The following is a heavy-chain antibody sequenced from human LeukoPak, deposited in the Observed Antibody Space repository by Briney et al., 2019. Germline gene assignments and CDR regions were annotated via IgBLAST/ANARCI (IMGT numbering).Heavy chain of an antibody. CDR2: TYFRSKWYH. CDR3: ARDRCTSSSCRNWFAP. J-gene: IGHJ5*02. D-gene: IGHD2-2*01. V-gene: IGHV6-1*01. Sequence: SQTLSLTCLISGDSVISNSAAWNWIRQSPSRGLEWLGRTYFRSKWYHDYVESVKSRITINADTSKNQVSLQLNSVTPEDTAVYYCARDRCTSSSCRNWFAPWGQGTQVIVSS. CDR1: GDSVISNSAA.